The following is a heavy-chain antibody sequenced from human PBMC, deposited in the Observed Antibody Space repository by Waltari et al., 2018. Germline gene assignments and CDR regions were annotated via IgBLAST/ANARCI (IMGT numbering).Heavy chain of an antibody. CDR3: AREDYNRVPANSYYYYYMDV. Sequence: QVQLVQSGAEVKKPGASVKVSCKASGYTFTGYYMHWVRQAPGQGLEWMGWNKHNSGGTNYAQKVQGRVTMTRDTSISTAYRELSRLRSDDTAVYYCAREDYNRVPANSYYYYYMDVWGKGTTVTVSS. V-gene: IGHV1-2*02. J-gene: IGHJ6*03. CDR1: GYTFTGYY. CDR2: NKHNSGGT. D-gene: IGHD4-4*01.